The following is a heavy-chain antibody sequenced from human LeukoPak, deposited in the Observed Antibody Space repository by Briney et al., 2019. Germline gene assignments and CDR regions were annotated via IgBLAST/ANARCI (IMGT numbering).Heavy chain of an antibody. CDR1: GYSISSGYY. V-gene: IGHV4-38-2*02. J-gene: IGHJ4*02. CDR2: IYHSGST. Sequence: SETLSLTCTVSGYSISSGYYWGWIRQPPGKGLEWIGSIYHSGSTYYNPSLKSRVTISVDTSKNQFSLKLSSVTAADTAVYYCARDPPPGIAVAGTGYWGQGTLVTVSS. CDR3: ARDPPPGIAVAGTGY. D-gene: IGHD6-19*01.